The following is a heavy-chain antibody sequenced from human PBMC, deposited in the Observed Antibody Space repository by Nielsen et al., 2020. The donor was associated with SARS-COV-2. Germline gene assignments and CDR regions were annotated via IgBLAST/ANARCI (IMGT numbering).Heavy chain of an antibody. V-gene: IGHV3-20*01. D-gene: IGHD3-16*02. J-gene: IGHJ3*02. CDR1: GGSFSGYY. CDR2: INWNGGST. Sequence: GGSLRLSCAVYGGSFSGYYWGWVRQAPGKGLEWVSGINWNGGSTGYADSVKGRFTISRDNAKNSLYLQMNSLRAEDTALYHCATLPGDAFDIWGQGTMVTVSS. CDR3: ATLPGDAFDI.